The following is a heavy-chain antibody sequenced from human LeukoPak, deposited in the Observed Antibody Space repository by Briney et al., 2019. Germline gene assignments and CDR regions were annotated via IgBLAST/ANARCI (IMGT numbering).Heavy chain of an antibody. CDR2: IYHSGTT. CDR1: GYAISSGYY. J-gene: IGHJ3*01. V-gene: IGHV4-38-2*01. Sequence: SETLSLTCAVSGYAISSGYYWGWIRQPPGKGLEWIGSIYHSGTTYSNPSLKSRVTMSVNTSKNQFSLKLSSVTAADTAAYYCARGETTAADRREGDAFDVWGQGTIVTVSS. D-gene: IGHD4-11*01. CDR3: ARGETTAADRREGDAFDV.